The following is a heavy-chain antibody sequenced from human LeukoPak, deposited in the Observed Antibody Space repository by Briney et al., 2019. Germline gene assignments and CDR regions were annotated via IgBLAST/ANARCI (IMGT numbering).Heavy chain of an antibody. V-gene: IGHV1-2*02. CDR2: INPNSGGT. J-gene: IGHJ5*02. D-gene: IGHD3-3*01. CDR1: RYTFTGNF. Sequence: GASVKVSCKASRYTFTGNFIHWVRQAPGQGLEWMGWINPNSGGTYHAQNFQDRITMTRDTSISTAYMELSGLTSDDTAVYYWARVRFWPTWSAPWAQETLVT. CDR3: ARVRFWPTWSAP.